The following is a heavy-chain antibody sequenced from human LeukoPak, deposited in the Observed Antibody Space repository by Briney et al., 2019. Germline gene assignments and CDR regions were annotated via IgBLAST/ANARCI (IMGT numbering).Heavy chain of an antibody. V-gene: IGHV1-18*01. D-gene: IGHD3-10*01. Sequence: ASVKVSCKASGYTFTSYGISWVRQASGQGLEWMGWISAYNGNTNYAQKLQGRVTMTTDTSTSTAYMELRSLRSDDTAVYYCARGLPYGSGSPRGEYFQHWGQGTLVTVSS. CDR2: ISAYNGNT. CDR3: ARGLPYGSGSPRGEYFQH. CDR1: GYTFTSYG. J-gene: IGHJ1*01.